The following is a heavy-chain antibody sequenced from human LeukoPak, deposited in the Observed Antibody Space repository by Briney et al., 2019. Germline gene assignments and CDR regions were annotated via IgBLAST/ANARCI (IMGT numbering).Heavy chain of an antibody. CDR3: ARGLTSSDWYFDL. Sequence: SSETLSLTCTVSGGSISTYYWSWIRQPPGKGLEWIAYIHYSGSTNYNPSLRSRVTISVDTSKNQFSLRLSSVTAADTAVYYCARGLTSSDWYFDLWGRGTLVTISS. D-gene: IGHD4/OR15-4a*01. CDR1: GGSISTYY. CDR2: IHYSGST. J-gene: IGHJ2*01. V-gene: IGHV4-59*01.